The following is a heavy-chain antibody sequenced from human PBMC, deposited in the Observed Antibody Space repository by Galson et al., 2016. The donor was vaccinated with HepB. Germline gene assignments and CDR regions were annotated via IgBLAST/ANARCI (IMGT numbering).Heavy chain of an antibody. CDR2: ISYNGGTT. V-gene: IGHV3-64D*08. Sequence: GLQYVAGISYNGGTTHYADSVKGRFTISRDNSKNTLYLQMSSLRVEDTSVYFCVRQPTYGYPFDYWGQGTLVTVSS. J-gene: IGHJ4*02. D-gene: IGHD5-18*01. CDR3: VRQPTYGYPFDY.